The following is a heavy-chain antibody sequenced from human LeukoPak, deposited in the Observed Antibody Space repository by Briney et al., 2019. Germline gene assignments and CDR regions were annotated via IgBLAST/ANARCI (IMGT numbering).Heavy chain of an antibody. Sequence: ASVKVSCKASGYTFTSYGISWVRQAPGQGIEWVGWISAYNGNTNYAQKLQGRVTMTTDTSTSTAYMELRSLRSDDTAVYYCARVGGSSSWSLDYYFDYWGQGTLVTVSS. D-gene: IGHD6-13*01. CDR1: GYTFTSYG. CDR2: ISAYNGNT. J-gene: IGHJ4*02. V-gene: IGHV1-18*01. CDR3: ARVGGSSSWSLDYYFDY.